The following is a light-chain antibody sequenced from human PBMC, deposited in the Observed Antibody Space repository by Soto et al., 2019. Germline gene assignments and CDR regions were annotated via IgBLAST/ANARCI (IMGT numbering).Light chain of an antibody. V-gene: IGLV2-14*03. Sequence: QSALTQPASVSGSPGQSITISCTGTSSDVGAYNYVSWYQQHPGKAPKLMIYDVSNRPSGVSNRFSGSKSGNTASLTISGLQAEDEADYHCSSYTTSGTLVFGGGTKVTVL. J-gene: IGLJ2*01. CDR3: SSYTTSGTLV. CDR2: DVS. CDR1: SSDVGAYNY.